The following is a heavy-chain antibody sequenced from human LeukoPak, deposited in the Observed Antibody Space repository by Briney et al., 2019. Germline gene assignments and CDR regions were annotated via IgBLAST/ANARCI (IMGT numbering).Heavy chain of an antibody. Sequence: SETLSLTCTVSGGSISGHYWSWIRQPPGKGLEWIGYIYYTGNAKYNPSLKSRVTISEDTSKNQFSLKLSSVTAADTAVYYCASVRYSSGWYTGNIDYWGQGTLVTVSS. D-gene: IGHD6-19*01. J-gene: IGHJ4*02. CDR3: ASVRYSSGWYTGNIDY. CDR2: IYYTGNA. CDR1: GGSISGHY. V-gene: IGHV4-59*11.